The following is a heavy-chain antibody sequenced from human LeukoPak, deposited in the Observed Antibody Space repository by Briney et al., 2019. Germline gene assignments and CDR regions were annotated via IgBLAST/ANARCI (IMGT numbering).Heavy chain of an antibody. J-gene: IGHJ5*02. CDR3: ARDSAIGSSGWFWFDP. D-gene: IGHD6-19*01. CDR2: ISGSGGST. CDR1: GFTFSSYA. Sequence: GGSLRLSCAASGFTFSSYAMSWVRQAPGKGLEWVSAISGSGGSTYYADSVKGRFTISRDNSKNTLYLQMNSLRAEDTAVYYCARDSAIGSSGWFWFDPWGQGTLVTVSS. V-gene: IGHV3-23*01.